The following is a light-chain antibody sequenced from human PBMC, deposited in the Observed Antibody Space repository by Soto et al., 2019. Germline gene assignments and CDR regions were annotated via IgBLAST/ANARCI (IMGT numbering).Light chain of an antibody. CDR3: GAWDSSLSAVV. CDR2: ENN. J-gene: IGLJ2*01. V-gene: IGLV1-51*02. Sequence: QSVLTQPPSVSAAPGQKVTISCSGSSSNIGNNYVSWYQQLPGTAPKLLNYENNTRPSGIPDRFSGAKAGTSATLGITGLQTGGEADYYCGAWDSSLSAVVFGGGTKRTVL. CDR1: SSNIGNNY.